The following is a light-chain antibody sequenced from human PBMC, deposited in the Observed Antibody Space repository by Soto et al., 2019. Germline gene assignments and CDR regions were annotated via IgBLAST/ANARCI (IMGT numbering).Light chain of an antibody. J-gene: IGKJ2*01. CDR1: QSISTW. CDR3: QQYNGYPHT. V-gene: IGKV1-5*03. Sequence: DIQMTQSPSTLSASVGDRVTITCRASQSISTWLAWYQQKPGKAPKLLIYKASSVRNGVTSRFSGSGSGTEFTLTLYSRQPDDFASYYCQQYNGYPHTFGQGTKLEIK. CDR2: KAS.